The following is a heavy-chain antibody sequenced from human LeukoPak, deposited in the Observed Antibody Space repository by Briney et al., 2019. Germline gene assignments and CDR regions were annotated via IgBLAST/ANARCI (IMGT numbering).Heavy chain of an antibody. CDR3: ARERLNAFDI. V-gene: IGHV3-53*01. J-gene: IGHJ3*02. D-gene: IGHD2-8*01. CDR2: IYSGGST. CDR1: GFTVSSNY. Sequence: GGSLKLSCAASGFTVSSNYMSWVRQAPGKGLEWVSVIYSGGSTYYADSVKGRFTISRDNSKNTLYLQMNSLRAEDTAVYYCARERLNAFDIWGQGTMVTVSS.